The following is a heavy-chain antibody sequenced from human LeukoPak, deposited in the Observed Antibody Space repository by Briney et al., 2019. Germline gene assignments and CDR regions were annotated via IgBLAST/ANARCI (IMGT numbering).Heavy chain of an antibody. Sequence: GASVKVSCKVSGYTLTELSMHWVRQAPGKGLEWMGGFDPEDGETIYAQKFQGRVTMTEDTSTDTAYMELSSLRSEDTAVYYCARAGGMVRGVSYSGYWGQGTLVTVSS. J-gene: IGHJ4*02. V-gene: IGHV1-24*01. D-gene: IGHD3-10*01. CDR3: ARAGGMVRGVSYSGY. CDR1: GYTLTELS. CDR2: FDPEDGET.